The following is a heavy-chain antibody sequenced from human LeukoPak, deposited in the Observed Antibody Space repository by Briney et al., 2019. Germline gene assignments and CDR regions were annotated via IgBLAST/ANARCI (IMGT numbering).Heavy chain of an antibody. V-gene: IGHV4-39*07. CDR3: ARGGHYYGSGSYYNYYYYYMDV. CDR1: GGSISTSSYY. J-gene: IGHJ6*03. Sequence: SETLSLTCTVSGGSISTSSYYWGWVRQPPGKGLEWIGNIFYSGSTNYNPSLKSRVTISVDTSKNQFSLKLSSVTAADTAVYYCARGGHYYGSGSYYNYYYYYMDVWGKGTTVTISS. CDR2: IFYSGST. D-gene: IGHD3-10*01.